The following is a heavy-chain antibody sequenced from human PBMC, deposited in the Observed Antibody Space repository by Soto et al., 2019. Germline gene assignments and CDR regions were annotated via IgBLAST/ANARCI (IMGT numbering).Heavy chain of an antibody. J-gene: IGHJ5*02. V-gene: IGHV3-48*03. CDR1: GFTFSSYE. D-gene: IGHD6-19*01. CDR2: ISSSGSTI. Sequence: GGSLRLSCAASGFTFSSYEMNWVRQPPGKGLEWVSYISSSGSTIYNADSVKGRFTISRDTAKNSLYLQMNSLGAEDTAVYYCARGRIAVAGPPNHWGQGTLVTVSS. CDR3: ARGRIAVAGPPNH.